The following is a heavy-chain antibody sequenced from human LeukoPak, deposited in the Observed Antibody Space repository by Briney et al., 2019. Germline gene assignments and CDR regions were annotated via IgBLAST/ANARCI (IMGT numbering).Heavy chain of an antibody. CDR1: GFTFNTCA. V-gene: IGHV3-23*01. CDR2: ISESGSGT. D-gene: IGHD6-13*01. CDR3: ARVIRAAPGKGYFDY. J-gene: IGHJ4*02. Sequence: GGSLRLSCEASGFTFNTCAMSWVRQAPGKGLEWVSAISESGSGTYYADSVKGRFTISRDSSKNTLYLQMNSLRAEDTAIYYCARVIRAAPGKGYFDYWGQGTLVTVSS.